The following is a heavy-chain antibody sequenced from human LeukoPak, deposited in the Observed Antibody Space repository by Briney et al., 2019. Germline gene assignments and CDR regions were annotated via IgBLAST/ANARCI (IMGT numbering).Heavy chain of an antibody. CDR3: AADPDYNGNGDAFDF. CDR2: IFGGSGNT. D-gene: IGHD4-23*01. CDR1: GFTFTTSA. J-gene: IGHJ3*01. V-gene: IGHV1-58*02. Sequence: SVTVSCKASGFTFTTSAIQWVRQARGRRLEWIGWIFGGSGNTNYAQKFQERVTITRDMSTSTAYMELSSLSSEDTAVFYCAADPDYNGNGDAFDFWGQGTMVTVSS.